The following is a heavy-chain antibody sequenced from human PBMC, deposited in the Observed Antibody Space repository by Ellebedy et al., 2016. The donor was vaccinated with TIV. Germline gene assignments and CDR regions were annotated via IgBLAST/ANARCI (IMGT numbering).Heavy chain of an antibody. CDR3: ARGIEQWLTY. V-gene: IGHV4-31*03. J-gene: IGHJ4*02. CDR1: GASISSGPYY. CDR2: IYSGGST. Sequence: SETLSLTXTVSGASISSGPYYWNWIRQHPGKGLEWIGYIYSGGSTYYSPSLKSRVTISLDTSKNQFSLKRTSVTAADTAVYYCARGIEQWLTYWGQGTLVTVSS. D-gene: IGHD6-19*01.